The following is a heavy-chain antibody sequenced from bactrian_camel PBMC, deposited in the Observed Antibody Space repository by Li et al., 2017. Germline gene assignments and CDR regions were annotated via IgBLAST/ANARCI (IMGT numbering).Heavy chain of an antibody. Sequence: QLVESGGGLVQPGGSLRLSCAAYGFTFSYYWMYWVRQAPGKGLEWVSSISSTDGTTYYADSVKGRFTISRDNAKNTVYLLMNSLKPEDTAVHYCVGRRVYEYEYWGQGTQVTVS. V-gene: IGHV3S25*01. CDR1: GFTFSYYW. J-gene: IGHJ4*01. CDR2: ISSTDGTT. CDR3: VGRRVYEYEY. D-gene: IGHD5*01.